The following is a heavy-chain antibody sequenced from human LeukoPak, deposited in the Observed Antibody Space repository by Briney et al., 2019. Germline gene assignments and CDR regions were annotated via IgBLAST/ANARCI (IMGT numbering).Heavy chain of an antibody. Sequence: GGSLRLSCAPSVFTFSSYAMSCGPHAPEKGRECVSTLSGSGDTTYDAHPSKGRFTISRANSTSKLFLPMNRLRAEDTAVYYCDTDIRNSLGATYLDYWGQGTLVTVSS. V-gene: IGHV3-23*01. J-gene: IGHJ4*02. CDR2: LSGSGDTT. D-gene: IGHD1-26*01. CDR3: DTDIRNSLGATYLDY. CDR1: VFTFSSYA.